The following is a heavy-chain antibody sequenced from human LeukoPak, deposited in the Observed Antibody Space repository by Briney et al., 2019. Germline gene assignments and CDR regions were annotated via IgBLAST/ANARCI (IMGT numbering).Heavy chain of an antibody. D-gene: IGHD5-24*01. J-gene: IGHJ4*02. CDR3: ARAGRDGYNYGTADY. Sequence: GGSLRLSCAASGFTFSDYGMHWVRQAPGKGLEWVSSISSSSSYIYYADSVKGRFTISRDNAKNSLYLQMNSLRAEDTAVYYCARAGRDGYNYGTADYWGQGTLVTVSS. V-gene: IGHV3-21*01. CDR2: ISSSSSYI. CDR1: GFTFSDYG.